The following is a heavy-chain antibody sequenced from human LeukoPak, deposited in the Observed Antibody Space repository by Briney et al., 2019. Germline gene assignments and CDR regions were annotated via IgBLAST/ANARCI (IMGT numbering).Heavy chain of an antibody. CDR3: ARGFYYDNSGIDTFDV. D-gene: IGHD3-22*01. J-gene: IGHJ3*01. CDR2: INPNSGDR. CDR1: GYTFTGYY. V-gene: IGHV1-2*02. Sequence: ASVEVSCKASGYTFTGYYMHWVRQAPGQGLEWMGWINPNSGDRNYAQKFQGRVTMARGTSINTAYMELSSLRSDDTAVYYCARGFYYDNSGIDTFDVWGQGTMVTVSS.